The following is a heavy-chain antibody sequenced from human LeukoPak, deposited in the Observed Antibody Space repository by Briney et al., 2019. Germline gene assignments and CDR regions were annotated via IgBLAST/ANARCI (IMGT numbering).Heavy chain of an antibody. CDR2: INPSGGT. J-gene: IGHJ4*02. V-gene: IGHV1-46*01. CDR3: ARDFDY. CDR1: GYTFTPYY. Sequence: ASVKVSCKASGYTFTPYYVHWVRQAPGQGLEWMGIINPSGGTSYAQKFQDRVTKTRDTSTSSVYMELSSLRSEDTAVYYCARDFDYWGRGTLVTVSS.